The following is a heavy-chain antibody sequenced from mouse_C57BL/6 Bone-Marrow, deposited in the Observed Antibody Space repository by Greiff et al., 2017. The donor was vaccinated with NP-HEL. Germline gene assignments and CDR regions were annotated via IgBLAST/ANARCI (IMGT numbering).Heavy chain of an antibody. CDR1: GYTFTSYW. CDR2: IYPGSGST. CDR3: ASQLHGSSHYFDY. J-gene: IGHJ2*01. Sequence: VQLQQPGAELVKPGASVKMSCKASGYTFTSYWITWVKQRPGQGLEWIGDIYPGSGSTNYNEKFKSKATLTGDTSSSTAYMQLSSLTSEDSAVYYCASQLHGSSHYFDYWGQGTTLTVSS. V-gene: IGHV1-55*01. D-gene: IGHD1-1*01.